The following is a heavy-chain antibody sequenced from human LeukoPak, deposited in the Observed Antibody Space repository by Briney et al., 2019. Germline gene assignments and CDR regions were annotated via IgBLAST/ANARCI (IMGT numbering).Heavy chain of an antibody. CDR3: ARSYDSSGYYSELLRSELVMDPFDY. V-gene: IGHV3-48*01. Sequence: PGGSRRLSCAASGFTFSSYSMNWVRQAPGKGLEWVSYISSSSSTIYYADSVKGRFTISRDNAKNSLYLQMNSLRAEDTAVYYCARSYDSSGYYSELLRSELVMDPFDYWGQGTLVTVSS. J-gene: IGHJ4*02. CDR2: ISSSSSTI. CDR1: GFTFSSYS. D-gene: IGHD3-22*01.